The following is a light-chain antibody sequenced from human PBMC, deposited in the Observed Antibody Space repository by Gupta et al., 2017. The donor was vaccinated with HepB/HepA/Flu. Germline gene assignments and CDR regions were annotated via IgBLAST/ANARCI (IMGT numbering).Light chain of an antibody. CDR3: QQTYSVPPT. V-gene: IGKV1-39*01. CDR1: QSILRY. Sequence: DIQMTQSPSSLSAFVGDRVTITCRSSQSILRYLNWFQKKPGKAPNLLIYNASTLQSGVPSRFSGGGSVTDFTLNISSLQPEDFATDYCQQTYSVPPTFGPGTKVDIK. CDR2: NAS. J-gene: IGKJ3*01.